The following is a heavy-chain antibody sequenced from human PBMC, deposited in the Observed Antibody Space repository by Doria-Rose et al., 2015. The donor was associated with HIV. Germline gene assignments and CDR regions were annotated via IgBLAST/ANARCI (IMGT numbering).Heavy chain of an antibody. Sequence: TFSAYAIHWVRQAPGQRLEWMGRLNVGNGDTRYSRKFQDRVTITSDTSANTGYMALSSLRSEDTAVYYCARIHSLSSSSLGHWGQGTLVTVSS. CDR1: TFSAYA. CDR3: ARIHSLSSSSLGH. J-gene: IGHJ4*02. V-gene: IGHV1-3*01. D-gene: IGHD6-13*01. CDR2: LNVGNGDT.